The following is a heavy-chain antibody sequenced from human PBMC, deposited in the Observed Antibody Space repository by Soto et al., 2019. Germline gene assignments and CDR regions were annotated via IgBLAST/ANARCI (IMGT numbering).Heavy chain of an antibody. CDR1: GFTFSSYG. V-gene: IGHV3-33*01. CDR3: ARDRLWSGYYYYYYGMDV. Sequence: GGSLRLSCAASGFTFSSYGMHWVRQAPGKGLEWVAVIWYDGSNKYYADSVKGRLTISRDNSKNTLYLQMNSLRAEDTAVYYCARDRLWSGYYYYYYGMDVWGQGTTVTVSS. CDR2: IWYDGSNK. J-gene: IGHJ6*02. D-gene: IGHD3-3*01.